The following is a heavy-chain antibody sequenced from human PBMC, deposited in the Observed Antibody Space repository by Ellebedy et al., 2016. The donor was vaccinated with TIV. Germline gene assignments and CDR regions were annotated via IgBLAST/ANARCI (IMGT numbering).Heavy chain of an antibody. CDR2: INHSGST. CDR1: GGSISSGGYY. D-gene: IGHD5/OR15-5a*01. CDR3: GVGFDY. V-gene: IGHV4-39*07. J-gene: IGHJ4*02. Sequence: SETLSLTXTVSGGSISSGGYYWSWIRQHPGKGLEWIGEINHSGSTNYNPSLKSRVTISVDTSKNQFSLKLSSVTAADTAVYYCGVGFDYWGQGTLVTVSS.